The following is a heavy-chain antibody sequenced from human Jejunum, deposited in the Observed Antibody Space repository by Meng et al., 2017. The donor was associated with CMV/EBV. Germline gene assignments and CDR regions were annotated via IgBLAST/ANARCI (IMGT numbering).Heavy chain of an antibody. CDR3: STTLALGYCSTSSCTYFDY. V-gene: IGHV3-30*02. CDR1: RYG. CDR2: IRYDGGDN. Sequence: RYGMHWVRQAPGKGLEWVAFIRYDGGDNYCADSVKGRFTISRDNSKSTLYLQMNSLRPEDTAVYYCSTTLALGYCSTSSCTYFDYWGQGTLVTVSS. D-gene: IGHD2-2*01. J-gene: IGHJ4*02.